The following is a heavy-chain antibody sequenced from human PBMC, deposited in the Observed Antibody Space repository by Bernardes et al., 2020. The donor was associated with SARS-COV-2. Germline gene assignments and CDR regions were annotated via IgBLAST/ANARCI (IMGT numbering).Heavy chain of an antibody. CDR1: RYTLTELS. CDR3: ASEVALYWSSTSCYSGGVGNYGMDV. J-gene: IGHJ6*02. D-gene: IGHD2-2*01. Sequence: SVKDSCKFSRYTLTELSMHRLLQAPGKGLEWMGGFDEDGETIYAQKFQGRVTMTEDTSTDTAYMELRSLISDDTAVYFWASEVALYWSSTSCYSGGVGNYGMDVWGQGTTVTVSS. V-gene: IGHV1-24*01. CDR2: FDEDGET.